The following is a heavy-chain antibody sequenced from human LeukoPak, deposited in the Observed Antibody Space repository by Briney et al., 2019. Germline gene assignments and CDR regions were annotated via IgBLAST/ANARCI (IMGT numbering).Heavy chain of an antibody. D-gene: IGHD2-15*01. CDR3: ARQQSCSGGTCYFYFDS. Sequence: KPSETLSLTCTVSGGSISRSGYYWGWIRQPPGEGLEWIGSIHYSGSTYYNPSLKSRVTISLDTSQNQFSLKLSSVTAADTAVYYCARQQSCSGGTCYFYFDSWGQGTLVTVSS. CDR2: IHYSGST. V-gene: IGHV4-39*01. J-gene: IGHJ4*02. CDR1: GGSISRSGYY.